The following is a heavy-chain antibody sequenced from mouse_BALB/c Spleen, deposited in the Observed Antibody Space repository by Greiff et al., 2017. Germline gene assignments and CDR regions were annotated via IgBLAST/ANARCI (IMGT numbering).Heavy chain of an antibody. Sequence: EVQLVESGGGLVKPGGSLKLSCAASGFTFSSYAMSWVRQTPGKRLEWVASISSGGSTYYPDSVKGRFTISRDNARNILYLQMSSLRSEDTAMYYCARYGNYFAYWGQGTLVTVSA. J-gene: IGHJ3*01. CDR3: ARYGNYFAY. D-gene: IGHD2-1*01. CDR2: ISSGGST. CDR1: GFTFSSYA. V-gene: IGHV5-6-5*01.